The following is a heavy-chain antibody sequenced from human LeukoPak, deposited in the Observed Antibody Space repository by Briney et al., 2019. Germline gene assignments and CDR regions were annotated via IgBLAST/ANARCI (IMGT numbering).Heavy chain of an antibody. CDR2: ISGIGGST. J-gene: IGHJ4*02. V-gene: IGHV3-23*01. CDR1: GFTFSSYA. D-gene: IGHD3-22*01. CDR3: AKSPYYYDSSGYYPHNPLDY. Sequence: GGSLRLSCAASGFTFSSYAMSWVRQAPGKGLEWVSAISGIGGSTYYADSVKGRFTISSDNSKNTLYLEMNSLRAEDPAVHYCAKSPYYYDSSGYYPHNPLDYWGQGPLVPVSS.